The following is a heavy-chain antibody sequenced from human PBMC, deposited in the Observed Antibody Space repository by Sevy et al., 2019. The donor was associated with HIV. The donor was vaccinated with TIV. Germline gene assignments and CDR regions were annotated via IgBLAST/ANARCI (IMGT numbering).Heavy chain of an antibody. J-gene: IGHJ5*02. V-gene: IGHV3-11*06. CDR3: ARCAIPSEGWFDP. CDR1: GFTFSDYY. D-gene: IGHD2-21*01. CDR2: ISSSSSYT. Sequence: WGSLRLSCAASGFTFSDYYMSWIRQAPGKGLEWVSYISSSSSYTNYADSVKGRFTISRDNAKNSLYLQMNSLRAEDTAVYYCARCAIPSEGWFDPWGQGTLVTVSS.